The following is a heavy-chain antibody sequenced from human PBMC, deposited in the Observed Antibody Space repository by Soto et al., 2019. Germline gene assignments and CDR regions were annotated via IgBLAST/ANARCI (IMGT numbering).Heavy chain of an antibody. CDR3: AHTRGYPLDYYYYYFMDV. CDR2: IYWDDDK. CDR1: GFSLSTSGVG. V-gene: IGHV2-5*02. J-gene: IGHJ6*03. D-gene: IGHD3-22*01. Sequence: SGPTLVNPTQTLTLTCTFSGFSLSTSGVGVGWIRQPPGKALEWLALIYWDDDKRYSPSLKSRLTITKDTSKNQVVPTMTNMDPVDTATYYCAHTRGYPLDYYYYYFMDVWGKGTTVTVSS.